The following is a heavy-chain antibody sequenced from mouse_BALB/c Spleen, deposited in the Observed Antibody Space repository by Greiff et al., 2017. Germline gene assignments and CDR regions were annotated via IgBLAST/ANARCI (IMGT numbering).Heavy chain of an antibody. CDR1: GYSFTGYT. J-gene: IGHJ4*01. D-gene: IGHD2-4*01. CDR3: ARRIYYDYDGDAMDY. Sequence: EVQLQQSGPELVKPGASMKISCKASGYSFTGYTMNWVKQSHGKNLEWIGLINPYNGGTSYNQKFKGKATLTVDKSSSTAYMELLSLTSDDSAVYYCARRIYYDYDGDAMDYWGQGTSVTVSS. CDR2: INPYNGGT. V-gene: IGHV1-18*01.